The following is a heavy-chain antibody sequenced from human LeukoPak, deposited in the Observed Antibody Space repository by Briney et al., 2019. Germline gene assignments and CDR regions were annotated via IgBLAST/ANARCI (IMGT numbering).Heavy chain of an antibody. CDR2: ISYDGSNK. J-gene: IGHJ4*02. Sequence: GGSLRLSCAASGFTFSSYVMHWVRQAPGKGLEWVAVISYDGSNKYYADSVKGRFTISRDNAKNSLYLQMNSLRAEDTAVYYCARTVSSSVFDYWGQGILVTVSS. CDR3: ARTVSSSVFDY. CDR1: GFTFSSYV. V-gene: IGHV3-30*04. D-gene: IGHD6-6*01.